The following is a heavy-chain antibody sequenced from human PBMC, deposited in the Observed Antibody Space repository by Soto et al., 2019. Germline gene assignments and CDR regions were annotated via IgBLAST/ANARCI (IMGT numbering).Heavy chain of an antibody. CDR3: ARSDGRY. CDR2: INHSGST. Sequence: LETLSLTCVVYGGSFSGYYWSWIRQPPGKGLEWIGEINHSGSTNYNPSLKSRVTISVDTSKNQFSLKLSSVTAADTAVYYCARSDGRYWGQGTLVTVSS. V-gene: IGHV4-34*01. J-gene: IGHJ4*02. CDR1: GGSFSGYY.